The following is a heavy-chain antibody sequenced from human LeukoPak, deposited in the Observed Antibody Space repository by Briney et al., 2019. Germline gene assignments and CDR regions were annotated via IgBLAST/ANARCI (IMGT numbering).Heavy chain of an antibody. CDR3: ARGYDTLTGWLDH. V-gene: IGHV3-7*04. CDR1: GFTFSTYW. CDR2: INQYVSEK. Sequence: GVPLTLSCTASGFTFSTYWMSWARQTPGKALEWVANINQYVSEKYYVDSVKGRFTTSRDNAKNSLYLEMNSLRVEDTAVYYCARGYDTLTGWLDHWGQGTLVTVPS. J-gene: IGHJ5*02. D-gene: IGHD3-9*01.